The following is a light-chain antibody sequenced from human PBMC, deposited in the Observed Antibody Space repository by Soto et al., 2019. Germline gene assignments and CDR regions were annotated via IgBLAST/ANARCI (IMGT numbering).Light chain of an antibody. CDR3: SSYTSSGTYV. V-gene: IGLV2-14*01. CDR1: SSGVGGYNY. Sequence: QSALTQPASVSGSPGQSITISCTGTSSGVGGYNYVSWYQQHPGNAPKLMIYDVTNRPSGVSNRFSGSKSRTTAYLTISGLQAEDEADYYCSSYTSSGTYVFGRGTKVTVL. J-gene: IGLJ1*01. CDR2: DVT.